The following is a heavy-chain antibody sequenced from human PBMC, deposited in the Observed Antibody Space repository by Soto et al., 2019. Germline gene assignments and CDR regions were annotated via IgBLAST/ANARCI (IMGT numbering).Heavy chain of an antibody. CDR3: ARGFRAAAWLPTRMGEGYYYDGMDV. J-gene: IGHJ6*02. CDR2: ISSSSSYI. CDR1: GFTFSSYS. V-gene: IGHV3-21*01. Sequence: GGSLRLSCAASGFTFSSYSMNWVRQAPGKGLEWVSSISSSSSYIYYADSVKGRFTISRDNAKNSLYLQMNSLRAEDTAVYYCARGFRAAAWLPTRMGEGYYYDGMDVWGRGSTVTVSS. D-gene: IGHD6-13*01.